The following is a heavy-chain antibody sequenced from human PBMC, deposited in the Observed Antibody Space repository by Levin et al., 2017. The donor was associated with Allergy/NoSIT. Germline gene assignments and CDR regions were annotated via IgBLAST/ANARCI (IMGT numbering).Heavy chain of an antibody. Sequence: PGGSLRLSCAASGFTFSNAWMSWVRQAPGKGLEWVGRIKSKTDGGTTDYAAPVKGRFTISRDDSKNTLYLQMNSLKTEDTAVYYCTSPLYHDYGDYYFDYWGQGTLVTVSS. CDR1: GFTFSNAW. CDR2: IKSKTDGGTT. J-gene: IGHJ4*02. CDR3: TSPLYHDYGDYYFDY. V-gene: IGHV3-15*01. D-gene: IGHD4-17*01.